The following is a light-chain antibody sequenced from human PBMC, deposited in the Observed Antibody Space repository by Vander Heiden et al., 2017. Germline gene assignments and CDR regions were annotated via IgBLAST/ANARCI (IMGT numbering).Light chain of an antibody. CDR3: SAWDNSLNAWV. Sequence: QSVLTQPPSASGTPGQRVTISCSGSSSKLGSRTVNWYQHLPGTAPKLLIYSNNQRPSGVPDRISASKSGTSASLAVSGLQSEDEADYYCSAWDNSLNAWVFGGGTKLTVL. V-gene: IGLV1-44*01. CDR2: SNN. CDR1: SSKLGSRT. J-gene: IGLJ3*02.